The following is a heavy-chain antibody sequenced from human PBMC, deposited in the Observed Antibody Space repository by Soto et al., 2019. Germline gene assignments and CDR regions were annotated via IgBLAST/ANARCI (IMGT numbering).Heavy chain of an antibody. J-gene: IGHJ4*02. CDR3: VLGGLETGYYRDMDY. Sequence: QDHLVQSGGEVKKPGASAKVSCKASGYTFKNYGINWVRQAPGRGLEWVAWISAYNGDTSYAQHLQGRVHVTTEPLTNTAYMELRSLRPDDTAVYFCVLGGLETGYYRDMDYWGQGNLVSVSS. CDR1: GYTFKNYG. CDR2: ISAYNGDT. V-gene: IGHV1-18*04. D-gene: IGHD3-9*01.